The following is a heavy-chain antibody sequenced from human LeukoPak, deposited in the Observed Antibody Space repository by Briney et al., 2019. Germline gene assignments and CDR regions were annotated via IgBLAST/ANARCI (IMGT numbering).Heavy chain of an antibody. CDR1: GFTFSSYG. CDR3: ARDSGFSGTQRGEY. CDR2: ISYDGSNK. J-gene: IGHJ4*02. V-gene: IGHV3-30*19. D-gene: IGHD3/OR15-3a*01. Sequence: GGSLRLSCAASGFTFSSYGMHWVRQAPGKGLEWVAVISYDGSNKYYADSVKGRFTISRDNSKNTLYLQMNSLRAEDTAVYYCARDSGFSGTQRGEYWGQGTLVTVSS.